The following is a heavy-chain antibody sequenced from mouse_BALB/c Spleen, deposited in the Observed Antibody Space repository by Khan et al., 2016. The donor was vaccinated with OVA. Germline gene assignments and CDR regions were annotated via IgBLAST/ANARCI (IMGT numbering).Heavy chain of an antibody. V-gene: IGHV1S136*01. Sequence: VQLQQSGPELVKPGASVKMSCKASGYTFTSYVMHWLRQKPGQGLEWIGYMYPYNDDTQDNEKFKGKATLTSDTSSSTDYMKLSTLTSEDSAVYHCANNNRNYIYFACGGQGTTLTVSP. CDR3: ANNNRNYIYFAC. CDR1: GYTFTSYV. CDR2: MYPYNDDT. D-gene: IGHD2-1*01. J-gene: IGHJ2*01.